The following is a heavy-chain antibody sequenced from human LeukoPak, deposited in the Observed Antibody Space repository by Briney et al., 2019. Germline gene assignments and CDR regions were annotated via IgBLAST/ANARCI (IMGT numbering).Heavy chain of an antibody. Sequence: GGSLRLSCAASGFTFSSYSMNWVRQASGKGLEWVSSISSSSSYIYYADSVKGRFTISRDNAKNSLYLQMNSLRAEDTAVYYCARDPGLYGGYVDWGQGTLVTVSS. CDR3: ARDPGLYGGYVD. CDR2: ISSSSSYI. J-gene: IGHJ4*02. CDR1: GFTFSSYS. V-gene: IGHV3-21*01. D-gene: IGHD5-12*01.